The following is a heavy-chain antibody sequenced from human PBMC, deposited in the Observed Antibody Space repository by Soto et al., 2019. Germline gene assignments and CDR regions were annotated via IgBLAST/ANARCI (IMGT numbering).Heavy chain of an antibody. J-gene: IGHJ4*02. D-gene: IGHD2-15*01. CDR1: GFTFSTYA. CDR2: ISYASTNK. Sequence: QVHLVESGGGVVQPGQSLRLSCAASGFTFSTYAMHWLRQAPGKGLEWVAIISYASTNKFYADSVKGRFTISRENSTNMLYLQMNSPRHEDTAVYYSAKTDPGGRGGGICYPDYWGQGTLVTVSS. V-gene: IGHV3-30*18. CDR3: AKTDPGGRGGGICYPDY.